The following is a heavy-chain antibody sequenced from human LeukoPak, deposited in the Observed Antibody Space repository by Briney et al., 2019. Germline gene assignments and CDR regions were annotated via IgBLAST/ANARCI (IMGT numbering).Heavy chain of an antibody. CDR1: GYTFTSYS. D-gene: IGHD3-10*01. CDR3: ARAGGITMVRGVILGGYYYGMDV. J-gene: IGHJ6*02. CDR2: ISAYNGNT. V-gene: IGHV1-18*01. Sequence: ASVKVSCKASGYTFTSYSISWVRQAPGQGLEWMGWISAYNGNTNYAQKLQGRVTMTTDTSTSTAYMELRSLRSDDTAVYYCARAGGITMVRGVILGGYYYGMDVWGQGTTVTVSS.